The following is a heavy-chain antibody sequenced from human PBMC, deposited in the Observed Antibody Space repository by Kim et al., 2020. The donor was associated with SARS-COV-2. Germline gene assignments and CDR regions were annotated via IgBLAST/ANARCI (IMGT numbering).Heavy chain of an antibody. D-gene: IGHD3-22*01. CDR1: GFTFSSYG. CDR2: ISYDGSNK. Sequence: GGSLRLSCAASGFTFSSYGMHWVRQAPGKGLEWVAVISYDGSNKYYADSVKGRFTISRDNSKNTLYLQMNSLRAEDTAVYYCAKDLLVVNPGGYFDYWGQGTLVTVSS. V-gene: IGHV3-30*18. CDR3: AKDLLVVNPGGYFDY. J-gene: IGHJ4*02.